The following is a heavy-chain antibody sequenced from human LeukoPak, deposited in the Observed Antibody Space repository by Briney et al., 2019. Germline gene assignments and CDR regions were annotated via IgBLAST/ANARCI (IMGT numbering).Heavy chain of an antibody. CDR1: GGSISSYY. Sequence: PSETLSLTCTVSGGSISSYYWSWIRQPAGEGLEWIGRIYTSGSTNYNPSLKSRATMSVDTSKNQFSLKLSSVTAADTAVYYCARVYSSGWPNWFDPWGQGTLVTVSS. CDR3: ARVYSSGWPNWFDP. V-gene: IGHV4-4*07. CDR2: IYTSGST. D-gene: IGHD6-19*01. J-gene: IGHJ5*02.